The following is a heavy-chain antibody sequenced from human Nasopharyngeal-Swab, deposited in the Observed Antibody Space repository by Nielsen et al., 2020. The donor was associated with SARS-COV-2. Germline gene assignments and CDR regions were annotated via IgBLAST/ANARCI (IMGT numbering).Heavy chain of an antibody. D-gene: IGHD3-22*01. V-gene: IGHV3-73*01. J-gene: IGHJ4*02. CDR3: TPMIVVVNSGEVDY. CDR2: IRSKANSYAT. CDR1: GFTFSGSA. Sequence: GESLKISCAASGFTFSGSAVHWVRQASGKGLEWVGRIRSKANSYATAYAASVRGRFTISRDDSKNTAYLQMNSLRAEDTAVYYCTPMIVVVNSGEVDYWGQGTLVTVSS.